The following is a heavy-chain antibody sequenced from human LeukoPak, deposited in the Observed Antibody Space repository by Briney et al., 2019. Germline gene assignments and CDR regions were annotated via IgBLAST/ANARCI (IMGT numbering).Heavy chain of an antibody. CDR3: ASETYYYDSSGAGPGEFDY. D-gene: IGHD3-22*01. Sequence: PGGSLRLSCAASGFTFSSYWMSWVRQAPGKGLEWVANIKQDGSEKYYVDSVKGRFAISRDNAKNSLYLQMNSLRAEDTAVYYCASETYYYDSSGAGPGEFDYWGQGTLVTVSS. V-gene: IGHV3-7*01. CDR1: GFTFSSYW. CDR2: IKQDGSEK. J-gene: IGHJ4*02.